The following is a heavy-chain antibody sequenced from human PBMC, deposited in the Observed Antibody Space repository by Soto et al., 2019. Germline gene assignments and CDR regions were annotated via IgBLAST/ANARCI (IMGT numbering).Heavy chain of an antibody. Sequence: EVQLLESGGGLEQPGGSLRLSCAASGFTFSSYAMSWVRQAPGKGLEWVSGIGGSGAGTNYADSVKGRFTISRDNSKNTMYLQMRSLRAEDTAVYYCARGGGIAVAGTHLDYWGQGTLVTVSS. CDR2: IGGSGAGT. D-gene: IGHD6-19*01. CDR1: GFTFSSYA. CDR3: ARGGGIAVAGTHLDY. J-gene: IGHJ4*02. V-gene: IGHV3-23*01.